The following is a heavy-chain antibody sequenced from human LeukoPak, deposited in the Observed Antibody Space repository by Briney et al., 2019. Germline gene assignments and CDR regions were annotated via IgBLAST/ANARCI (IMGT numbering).Heavy chain of an antibody. CDR2: ISSSYSTI. CDR1: GFTFSSYS. J-gene: IGHJ4*02. Sequence: GGSLRLSCAASGFTFSSYSMNWVRQAPGRGLEWVSYISSSYSTIYYADSVKGRFTISRDNAKNSLYLQMNSLRAEDTAVYYCARDYRGYSGYDLDYWGQGTLVTVSS. V-gene: IGHV3-48*01. D-gene: IGHD5-12*01. CDR3: ARDYRGYSGYDLDY.